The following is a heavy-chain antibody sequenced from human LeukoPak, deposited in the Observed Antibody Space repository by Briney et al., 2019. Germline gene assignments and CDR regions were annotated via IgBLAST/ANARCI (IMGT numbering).Heavy chain of an antibody. D-gene: IGHD3-10*01. Sequence: ASVKVSCKASGYTFTGYYMHWVRQAPGQGLEWMGWINPNSGGTNYAQKFQGRVTITRNTSISTAYMELSSLRSEDTAVYYCARGRNYYGSGSYYTPYPYYYYYMDVWGKGTTVTISS. CDR3: ARGRNYYGSGSYYTPYPYYYYYMDV. V-gene: IGHV1-2*02. CDR2: INPNSGGT. J-gene: IGHJ6*03. CDR1: GYTFTGYY.